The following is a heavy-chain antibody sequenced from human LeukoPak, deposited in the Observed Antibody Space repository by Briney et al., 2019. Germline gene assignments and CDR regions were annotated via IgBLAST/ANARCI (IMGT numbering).Heavy chain of an antibody. J-gene: IGHJ6*03. D-gene: IGHD4-17*01. V-gene: IGHV4-59*12. Sequence: SETLSLTCTVSGGSISSYYWSWIRQPPGKGLEWIAYIYYSGSTNYNPSLKSRVTISVDTSKNQFSLKLRSVTAADTAVYYCASRSYGDYPYYNYMEVWGKGTTVTVSS. CDR3: ASRSYGDYPYYNYMEV. CDR2: IYYSGST. CDR1: GGSISSYY.